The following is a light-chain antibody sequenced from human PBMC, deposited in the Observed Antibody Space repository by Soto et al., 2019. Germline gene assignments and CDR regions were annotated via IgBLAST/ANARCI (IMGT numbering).Light chain of an antibody. CDR3: MQSTRWPPYT. CDR2: YVS. V-gene: IGKV2-30*01. J-gene: IGKJ2*01. CDR1: QSLAYIDGNTY. Sequence: EVVMTQSPLSLPVTLGQPASISCRSSQSLAYIDGNTYLTWFHQRPGQSPRRLIYYVSNRDSGVPDRFSGSGSGTDLTLKISRVEAEDAGIYYCMQSTRWPPYTFGQGTKLEIK.